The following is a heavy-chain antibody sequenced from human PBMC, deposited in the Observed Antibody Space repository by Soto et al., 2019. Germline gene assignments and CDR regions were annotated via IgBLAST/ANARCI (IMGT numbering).Heavy chain of an antibody. CDR1: GGSFTSYY. Sequence: QVQLQESGPGLVKPSETLSLSCTVSGGSFTSYYWGWIRQPPGKEMEWIGYVHHSWGSAYNPSLQSRFAISLDTSKTQFSLKLTSVTATDTAWYYCARQGFGPLHGIVDVWGQGTTVIVSS. V-gene: IGHV4-59*08. CDR2: VHHSWGS. CDR3: ARQGFGPLHGIVDV. J-gene: IGHJ6*02. D-gene: IGHD3-10*01.